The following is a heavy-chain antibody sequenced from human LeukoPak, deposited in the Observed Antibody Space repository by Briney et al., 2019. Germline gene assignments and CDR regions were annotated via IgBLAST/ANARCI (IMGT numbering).Heavy chain of an antibody. CDR3: ASEDIVVVVAATPAFDI. CDR2: IYYSGST. CDR1: GGSISSGSYY. D-gene: IGHD2-15*01. J-gene: IGHJ3*02. Sequence: PSETLSLNCTVSGGSISSGSYYWSWIRQPAGKGLEWIGSIYYSGSTYYNPSLKSRVTISVDTSKNQFSLNLSSVTAADTAVYYCASEDIVVVVAATPAFDIWGQGTMVTVSS. V-gene: IGHV4-39*01.